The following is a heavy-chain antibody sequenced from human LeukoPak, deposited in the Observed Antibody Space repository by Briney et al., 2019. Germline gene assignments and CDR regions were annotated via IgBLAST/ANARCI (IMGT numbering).Heavy chain of an antibody. CDR2: ISGSGSST. Sequence: PGGSLRLSCAASGFTFSTYAMTWARQAPGQGLEWVSSISGSGSSTYYADSVKGRFTISRDNSKNTLYLQMNSLRAEDTAVYYCAKQRGYSYGGDFDYWGQGTLVTVSS. CDR3: AKQRGYSYGGDFDY. D-gene: IGHD5-18*01. CDR1: GFTFSTYA. J-gene: IGHJ4*02. V-gene: IGHV3-23*01.